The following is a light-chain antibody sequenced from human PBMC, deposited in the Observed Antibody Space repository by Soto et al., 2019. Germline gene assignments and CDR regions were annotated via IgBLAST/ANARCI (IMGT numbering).Light chain of an antibody. Sequence: DIQMTQSPSSVSASVGDTVTVSCRASQVISSWLAWYQQKPGRAPNLLIHKASTLQTGVPSRFSGSGSGTNFTLTITNLQPEDFAAYYCHQASSFPLSFGGGTKVEIK. V-gene: IGKV1-12*01. J-gene: IGKJ4*01. CDR3: HQASSFPLS. CDR1: QVISSW. CDR2: KAS.